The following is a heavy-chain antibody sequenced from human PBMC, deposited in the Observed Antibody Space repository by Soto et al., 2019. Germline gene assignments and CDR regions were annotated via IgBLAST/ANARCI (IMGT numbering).Heavy chain of an antibody. CDR3: ARGRYFDWPTWNYGMDV. CDR2: INAGNGNT. CDR1: GYTFTNYA. J-gene: IGHJ6*02. V-gene: IGHV1-3*01. D-gene: IGHD3-9*01. Sequence: ASVKVSCKASGYTFTNYAIHWVRQAPGQRLEWLGWINAGNGNTRDSQKLEGRITITRDTSASTAYMELSSLRSQDTAVYYCARGRYFDWPTWNYGMDVWGQGTTVTVSS.